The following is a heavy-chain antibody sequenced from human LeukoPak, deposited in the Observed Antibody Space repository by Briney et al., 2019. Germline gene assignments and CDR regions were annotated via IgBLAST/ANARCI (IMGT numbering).Heavy chain of an antibody. D-gene: IGHD1-14*01. Sequence: GASVKVSCKASGGTFSSYAISWVRQAPGQGLEWMGGIIPIFGTANYAQKFQGRVTITADESTSTAYMELSSLRSDDTAVYYCAGDREPPSPFDYWGQGTLVTVSS. CDR1: GGTFSSYA. CDR3: AGDREPPSPFDY. CDR2: IIPIFGTA. V-gene: IGHV1-69*13. J-gene: IGHJ4*02.